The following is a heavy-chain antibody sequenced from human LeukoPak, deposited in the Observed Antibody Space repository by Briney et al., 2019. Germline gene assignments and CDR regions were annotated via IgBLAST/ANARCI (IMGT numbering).Heavy chain of an antibody. J-gene: IGHJ5*02. V-gene: IGHV4-34*01. D-gene: IGHD3-3*01. CDR3: ARKVTYYDFWSGYFSGNWFDP. CDR1: GGSFSGYY. Sequence: SETLSLTCAVYGGSFSGYYWSWIRQPTGKGLEWIGEINHSGSTNYNPSLKSRVTISVDTSKNQFSLKLSSVTAADTAVYYCARKVTYYDFWSGYFSGNWFDPWGQGTLVTVSS. CDR2: INHSGST.